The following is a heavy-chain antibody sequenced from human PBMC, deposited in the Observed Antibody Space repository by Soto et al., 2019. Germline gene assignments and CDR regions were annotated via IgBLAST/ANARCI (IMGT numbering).Heavy chain of an antibody. J-gene: IGHJ5*02. Sequence: GGSLRLSCAASGFTFSSYAMSWVRQAPGKGLEWVSAISGSGGSTYYADSVKGRFTISRDNSKNTLYLQMNSLRAEETAVYYCAKELPPRPVLGGVIHPTNWFDPWGQGTLVTVSS. V-gene: IGHV3-23*01. D-gene: IGHD3-16*02. CDR1: GFTFSSYA. CDR3: AKELPPRPVLGGVIHPTNWFDP. CDR2: ISGSGGST.